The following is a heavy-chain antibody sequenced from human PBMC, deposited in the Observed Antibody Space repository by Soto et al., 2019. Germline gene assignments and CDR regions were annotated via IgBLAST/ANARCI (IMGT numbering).Heavy chain of an antibody. D-gene: IGHD3-9*01. CDR1: GGSISSSNW. J-gene: IGHJ4*02. Sequence: SETLSLTCAVSGGSISSSNWWSWVRQPPGKGLEWIGEIYHSGSTNYNPSLKSRVTISVDKSKNQFSLKLSSVTAADTAVYYCARVSYDILTGYYPLGFIDYWGQGTLVTVSS. CDR2: IYHSGST. V-gene: IGHV4-4*02. CDR3: ARVSYDILTGYYPLGFIDY.